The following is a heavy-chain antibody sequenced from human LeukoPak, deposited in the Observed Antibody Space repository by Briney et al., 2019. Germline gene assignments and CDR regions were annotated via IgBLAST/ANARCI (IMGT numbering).Heavy chain of an antibody. D-gene: IGHD3-10*01. J-gene: IGHJ5*02. CDR1: GFTVSSNY. V-gene: IGHV3-53*01. CDR2: IVASGDT. CDR3: LPYGSGST. Sequence: QPGGSLRLPCAASGFTVSSNYMSWVRQAPGKGLEWVSAIVASGDTYSADSVKGRFTISRDSSKNTVYLRMNTLRAEDTAVYYCLPYGSGSTWGQGTLVTVSS.